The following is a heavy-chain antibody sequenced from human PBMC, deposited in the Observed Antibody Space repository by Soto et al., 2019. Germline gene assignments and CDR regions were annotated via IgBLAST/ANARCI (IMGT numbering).Heavy chain of an antibody. CDR2: IYYSGST. CDR1: GGSISSYY. Sequence: PSETLSLTCTVSGGSISSYYWSWIRQPPGKGLEWIGYIYYSGSTNYNPSLKRRVTISVDTSKNQFSLKLSSVTAADTAVYYCARSSCLTCYYDYYYYMDVRGKRTKVTVSS. D-gene: IGHD3-9*01. J-gene: IGHJ6*03. V-gene: IGHV4-59*01. CDR3: ARSSCLTCYYDYYYYMDV.